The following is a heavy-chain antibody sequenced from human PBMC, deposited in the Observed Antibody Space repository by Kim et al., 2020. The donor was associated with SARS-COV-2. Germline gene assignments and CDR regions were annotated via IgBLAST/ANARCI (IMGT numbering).Heavy chain of an antibody. Sequence: GGSLRLSCAVSGFTFSNFAIHWVRQSPGKGLEWVAVISYDGSNKYYGDSVKGRFTVSRDNSKDTLYLQMNSLRVEDTAVYYCARGPFDSRINTELYGWG. CDR2: ISYDGSNK. CDR3: ARGPFDSRINTELYG. CDR1: GFTFSNFA. D-gene: IGHD3-22*01. J-gene: IGHJ6*02. V-gene: IGHV3-30-3*01.